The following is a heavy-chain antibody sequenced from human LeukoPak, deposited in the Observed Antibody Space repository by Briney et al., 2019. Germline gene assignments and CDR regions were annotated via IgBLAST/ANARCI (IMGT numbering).Heavy chain of an antibody. CDR3: ATVEMVTRYFDY. CDR1: GGSISSSSYY. Sequence: SETLSLTCTVSGGSISSSSYYWGWIRQPPGKGLEWIGSIYYSGSTYYNPSLKSRVTISVDTSKNQFSLKLSSVTAADTAVYYCATVEMVTRYFDYWGQGTLVTVSS. V-gene: IGHV4-39*01. D-gene: IGHD5-24*01. J-gene: IGHJ4*02. CDR2: IYYSGST.